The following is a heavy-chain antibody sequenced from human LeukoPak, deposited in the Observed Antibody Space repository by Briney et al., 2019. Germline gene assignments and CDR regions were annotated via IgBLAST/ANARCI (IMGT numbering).Heavy chain of an antibody. CDR3: ASRPHYYDSSGYLY. D-gene: IGHD3-22*01. V-gene: IGHV1-69*10. CDR2: IIPIFGIA. CDR1: GGTFSSYA. Sequence: WASVKVSCKASGGTFSSYAISWVRQAPGQGLXXXXXIIPIFGIANYAQKFQGRVTITADKSTSTAYMELSSLRSEDTAVYYCASRPHYYDSSGYLYWGQGTLVTVSS. J-gene: IGHJ4*02.